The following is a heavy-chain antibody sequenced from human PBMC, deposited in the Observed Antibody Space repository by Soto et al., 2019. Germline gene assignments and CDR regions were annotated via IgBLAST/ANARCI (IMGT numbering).Heavy chain of an antibody. CDR3: ATALGVLPPASSAY. V-gene: IGHV3-30*03. J-gene: IGHJ4*02. Sequence: QVQLVESGGGVVQPGRSLRVSCAASGFTFSSYGMHWVRQAPGKGLEWVTFISYDGSNKYYADSVKGRFTIPRDNSKNALTLQMNTPRAAVTAVSYCATALGVLPPASSAYWRQGTLVTVSS. CDR2: ISYDGSNK. D-gene: IGHD1-26*01. CDR1: GFTFSSYG.